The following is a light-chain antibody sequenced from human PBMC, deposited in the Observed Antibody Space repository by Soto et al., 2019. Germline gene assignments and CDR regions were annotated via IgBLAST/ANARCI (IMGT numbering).Light chain of an antibody. V-gene: IGLV1-40*01. CDR2: GNS. J-gene: IGLJ1*01. CDR3: QSYDSTLSARYV. CDR1: SSNIGAGYD. Sequence: QSVLTQPPSVSGAPGQMVTISCTGSSSNIGAGYDVHWYQQLPGTAPKLLIYGNSNRPSGVPDRFSGSKSGTSASLAITGLQAEDEGDYYCQSYDSTLSARYVFGTGTKV.